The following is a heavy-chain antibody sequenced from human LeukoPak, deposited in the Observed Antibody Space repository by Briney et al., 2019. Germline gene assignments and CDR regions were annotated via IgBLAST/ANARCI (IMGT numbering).Heavy chain of an antibody. CDR3: AREWRYDILTGYYNVSDY. Sequence: PGGSLRLSCAASGFTFSSYAMSWVRQAPGKGLEWVSAISGSGGSTYYADSVKGRFTISRDNAKNSLYLQMNSLRAEDTAVYYCAREWRYDILTGYYNVSDYWGQGTLVTVSS. CDR2: ISGSGGST. V-gene: IGHV3-23*01. CDR1: GFTFSSYA. J-gene: IGHJ4*02. D-gene: IGHD3-9*01.